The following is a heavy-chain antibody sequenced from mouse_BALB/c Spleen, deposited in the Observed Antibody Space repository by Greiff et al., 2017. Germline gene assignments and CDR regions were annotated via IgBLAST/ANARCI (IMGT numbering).Heavy chain of an antibody. CDR2: ISSGGSYT. CDR3: ARLGTVVASDV. V-gene: IGHV5-9-3*01. Sequence: EVHLVESGGGLVKPGGSLKLSCAASGFTFSSYAMSWVRQTPEKRLEWVATISSGGSYTYYPDSVKGRFTISRDNAKNTLYLQMSSLRSEDTAMYYCARLGTVVASDVWGAGTTVTVSS. J-gene: IGHJ1*01. CDR1: GFTFSSYA. D-gene: IGHD1-1*01.